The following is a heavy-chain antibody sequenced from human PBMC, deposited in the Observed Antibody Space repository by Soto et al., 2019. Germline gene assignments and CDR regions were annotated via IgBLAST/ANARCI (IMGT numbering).Heavy chain of an antibody. CDR2: IYYSGST. J-gene: IGHJ5*02. CDR1: GGSISSGGYY. D-gene: IGHD3-22*01. Sequence: QVQLQESGPGLVKPSQTLSLTCTVSGGSISSGGYYWSWIRQHPGKGLEWIGYIYYSGSTYYNPSLKSRVTTSVDTSKNQFSLKLSSVTAADTAVYYCARVTPFYYYDSSGYYYSWFDPWGQGTLVTVSS. V-gene: IGHV4-31*03. CDR3: ARVTPFYYYDSSGYYYSWFDP.